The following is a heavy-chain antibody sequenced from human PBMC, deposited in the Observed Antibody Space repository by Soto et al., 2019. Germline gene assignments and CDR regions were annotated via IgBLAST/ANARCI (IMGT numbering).Heavy chain of an antibody. CDR1: GFTFSSYA. D-gene: IGHD3-16*01. J-gene: IGHJ5*01. CDR3: AKATKYCDYVRWFDS. Sequence: EVHLLESGGGLVQPGGSLRLSCTASGFTFSSYAMTWVRQAPGRGLEGVSGITSSGGRTYYADSVKGRFTISRDNSKSTLYLTMNSLRAEDTAVYYCAKATKYCDYVRWFDSWGQGSLVTVS. CDR2: ITSSGGRT. V-gene: IGHV3-23*01.